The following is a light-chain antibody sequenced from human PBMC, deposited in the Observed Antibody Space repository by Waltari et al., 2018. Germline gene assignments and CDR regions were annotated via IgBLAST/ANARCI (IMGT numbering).Light chain of an antibody. V-gene: IGLV1-47*01. CDR1: NSXVGSNY. J-gene: IGLJ2*01. CDR3: AAXDDSLSGXVV. Sequence: QSVLTQPPSASGTPGQXVTISCSGSNSXVGSNYVYWYQQFPDTAPKLLIYRNTQRSSGVPDRFSASKSGTSASLAISGLRSEDEADYFCAAXDDSLSGXVVFXGGTKVTVL. CDR2: RNT.